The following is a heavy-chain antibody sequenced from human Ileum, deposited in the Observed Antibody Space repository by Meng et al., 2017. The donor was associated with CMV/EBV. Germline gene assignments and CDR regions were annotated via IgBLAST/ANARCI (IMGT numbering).Heavy chain of an antibody. D-gene: IGHD5-18*01. CDR1: GFTFSSYA. CDR2: ISGTGGST. V-gene: IGHV3-23*01. J-gene: IGHJ6*01. Sequence: GGSLRLSCAASGFTFSSYAMSWVRQAPGKGLEWVSFISGTGGSTYNADSVRGRFAISRDNSKNTLYLQMNSLSAEDTAVYFCAKDQSTYSFKPIYAMDVWGQGTTVTGAS. CDR3: AKDQSTYSFKPIYAMDV.